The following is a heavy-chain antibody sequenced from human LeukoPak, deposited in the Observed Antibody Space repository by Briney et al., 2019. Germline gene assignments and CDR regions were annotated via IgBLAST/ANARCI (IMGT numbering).Heavy chain of an antibody. CDR2: INLSGGST. CDR3: ARDLDYGEKSEDY. D-gene: IGHD4/OR15-4a*01. Sequence: ASVKVSFKASGFTFINYYMHWVRQAPGQGLEWLGIINLSGGSTHYPQKFQDRVTMTRDTSTSTVYMELSSLRSEDTAVYYCARDLDYGEKSEDYWGQGTLVTVSS. J-gene: IGHJ4*02. CDR1: GFTFINYY. V-gene: IGHV1-46*01.